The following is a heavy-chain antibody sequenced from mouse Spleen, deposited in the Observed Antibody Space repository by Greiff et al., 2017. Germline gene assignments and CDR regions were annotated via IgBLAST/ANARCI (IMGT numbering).Heavy chain of an antibody. J-gene: IGHJ2*01. Sequence: QVQLQQSGPGLVQPSQSLSITCTVSGFSLTSYGVHWVRQSPGKGLEWLGVIWSGGSTDYNAAFISRLSISKDNSKSQVFFKMNSLQADDTAIYYCATQMVTYFDYWGQGTTLTVSS. D-gene: IGHD2-2*01. CDR3: ATQMVTYFDY. CDR1: GFSLTSYG. CDR2: IWSGGST. V-gene: IGHV2-2*01.